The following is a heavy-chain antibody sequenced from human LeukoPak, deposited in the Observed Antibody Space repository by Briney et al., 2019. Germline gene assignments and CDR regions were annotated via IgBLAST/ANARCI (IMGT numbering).Heavy chain of an antibody. CDR1: GYSFTSYW. V-gene: IGHV5-51*01. J-gene: IGHJ1*01. Sequence: GESLKISCKGSGYSFTSYWIGWVRQMPGKGLEWMGIIYPGDSDTRYSPPFQGQVTISADKSISTAYLQWSSLKASDTAIYYCAGQGYDILTGYGGTEYFQHWGQGTLVTVSS. CDR3: AGQGYDILTGYGGTEYFQH. D-gene: IGHD3-9*01. CDR2: IYPGDSDT.